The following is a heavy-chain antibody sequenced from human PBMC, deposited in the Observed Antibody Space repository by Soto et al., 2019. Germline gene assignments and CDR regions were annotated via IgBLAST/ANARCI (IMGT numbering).Heavy chain of an antibody. Sequence: QVQLQESGPGLVKPSQTLSLTCTVSGGSISTVDYWWSWIRQSPDMGLEWIGHIYDGGRTYNNPSLESRVTMSVDTSKSQLSLTLSSVSAADTAVYYCARRPSGDKVDSWGQGTLVTVSS. CDR3: ARRPSGDKVDS. V-gene: IGHV4-30-4*01. D-gene: IGHD7-27*01. CDR1: GGSISTVDYW. J-gene: IGHJ4*02. CDR2: IYDGGRT.